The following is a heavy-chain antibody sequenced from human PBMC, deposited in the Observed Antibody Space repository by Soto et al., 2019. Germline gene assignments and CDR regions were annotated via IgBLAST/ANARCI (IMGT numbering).Heavy chain of an antibody. J-gene: IGHJ4*02. V-gene: IGHV1-24*01. CDR3: ATPLYDFWSGYYAYDY. Sequence: ASVKVSCKVSGYTLTELSMHWVRQAPGKGLEWMGSFDPEDGETIYAQKFQGRATMTEDTSTDTAYMELSSLRSEDTAVYYCATPLYDFWSGYYAYDYWGQGTLVTVSS. D-gene: IGHD3-3*01. CDR2: FDPEDGET. CDR1: GYTLTELS.